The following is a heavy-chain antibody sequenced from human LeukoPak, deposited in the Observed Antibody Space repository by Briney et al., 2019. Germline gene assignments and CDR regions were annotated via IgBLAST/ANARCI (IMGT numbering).Heavy chain of an antibody. J-gene: IGHJ3*02. D-gene: IGHD3-16*01. CDR2: IYYSGST. CDR1: GGSISSGFYY. CDR3: ARDRLGETTEADAFDI. Sequence: SETLSLTCSVSGGSISSGFYYWGWTRQHPGKGLEWIGYIYYSGSTYYNPSLRSRVSISGDTTKNQFSLKLTSVTAADTAVYYCARDRLGETTEADAFDIWGQGTMVTVS. V-gene: IGHV4-31*03.